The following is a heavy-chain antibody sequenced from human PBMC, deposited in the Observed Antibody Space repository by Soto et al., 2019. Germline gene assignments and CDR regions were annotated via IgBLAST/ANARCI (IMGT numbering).Heavy chain of an antibody. D-gene: IGHD5-12*01. J-gene: IGHJ5*01. V-gene: IGHV3-23*01. CDR1: GFTFSNYA. CDR2: ITASGGAT. Sequence: PILSCTASGFTFSNYAISWIRQAAGRGLQCVSTITASGGATYYADSVQGRFTISRDNSKNTLYLQMDSLTADDTAVYYCVRGGVGDSATSNWSYS. CDR3: VRGGVGDSATSNWSYS.